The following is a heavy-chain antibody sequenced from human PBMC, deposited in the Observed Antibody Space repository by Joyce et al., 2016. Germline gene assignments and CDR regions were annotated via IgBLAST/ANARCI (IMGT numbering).Heavy chain of an antibody. CDR2: TNWDGVDK. Sequence: EVQLVESGGVVVQPGGSVTLSCAASGFIFDDYTMHWVRQPPGKDLEWVSLTNWDGVDKYYAASLEGRITIYRDNTKNSRVLHMDNLRTEDSALYYCAKGARIGELSPPDSWGQGTLVTVSS. J-gene: IGHJ4*02. D-gene: IGHD3-10*01. V-gene: IGHV3-43*01. CDR3: AKGARIGELSPPDS. CDR1: GFIFDDYT.